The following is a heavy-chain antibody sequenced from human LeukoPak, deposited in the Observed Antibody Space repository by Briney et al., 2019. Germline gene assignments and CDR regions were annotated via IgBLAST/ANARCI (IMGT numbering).Heavy chain of an antibody. Sequence: GGSLRLPCAASVSTFTIYWMLWVRKAPGKGLVWVSRINSYGSSTSYADSVKGRFTIYRDNAKNTLYLKMHSLRAGDGAVYLCARDTYYDFWSGYIDGYYYYGMDVWGQGTTVTVSS. J-gene: IGHJ6*02. CDR1: VSTFTIYW. CDR2: INSYGSST. D-gene: IGHD3-3*01. V-gene: IGHV3-74*01. CDR3: ARDTYYDFWSGYIDGYYYYGMDV.